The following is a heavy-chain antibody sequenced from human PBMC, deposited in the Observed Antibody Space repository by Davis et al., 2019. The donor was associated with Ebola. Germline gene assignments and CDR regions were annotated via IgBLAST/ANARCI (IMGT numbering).Heavy chain of an antibody. D-gene: IGHD6-19*01. CDR2: INAGNGNT. CDR3: ARDSSGWYYFDY. Sequence: ASVKVSCKASGYTFTSYAMHWVRQAPGQRLEWMGWINAGNGNTKYSQKFQGRVTITRDTSASTAYMELSSLRYEDTAVYYCARDSSGWYYFDYWGQGTLVTVSS. CDR1: GYTFTSYA. V-gene: IGHV1-3*01. J-gene: IGHJ4*02.